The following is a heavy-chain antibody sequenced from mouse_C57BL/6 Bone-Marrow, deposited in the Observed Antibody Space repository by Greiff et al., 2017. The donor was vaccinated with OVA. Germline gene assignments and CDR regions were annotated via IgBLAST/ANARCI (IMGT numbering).Heavy chain of an antibody. CDR1: GFTFTNYY. Sequence: EVKVEESGGGLVQPGDSLSLSCAASGFTFTNYYMSWVRQPPGKALEWLAFIRNKPNGSTTEYSASVKGRFTISRDNSQSILYLQMNALREEDSATYYCARYEGRVAVDYFDYWGQGTALTVSS. CDR3: ARYEGRVAVDYFDY. J-gene: IGHJ2*01. V-gene: IGHV7-3*01. D-gene: IGHD1-1*01. CDR2: IRNKPNGSTT.